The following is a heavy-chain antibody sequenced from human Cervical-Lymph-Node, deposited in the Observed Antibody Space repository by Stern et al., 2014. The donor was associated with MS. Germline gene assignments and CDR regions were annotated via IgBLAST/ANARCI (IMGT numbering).Heavy chain of an antibody. D-gene: IGHD3/OR15-3a*01. V-gene: IGHV3-74*03. Sequence: VQLVESGGGFVKPGGSLRLSCEASGFTVSSYWMHWVRQGPARGQARVARINGDGSSTTYSASVKGRFTISRDNAKNTLNLQMNSLRGEDTAMYYCVSDTYDMSFLLGWTGGMDVWGQGTTVTVSS. J-gene: IGHJ6*02. CDR1: GFTVSSYW. CDR3: VSDTYDMSFLLGWTGGMDV. CDR2: INGDGSST.